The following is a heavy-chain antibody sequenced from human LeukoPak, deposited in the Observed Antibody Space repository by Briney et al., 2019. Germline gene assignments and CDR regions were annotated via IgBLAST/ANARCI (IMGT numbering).Heavy chain of an antibody. Sequence: PGGSLRLSCAASGFTFSSYGMHWVRQAPGKGLEWVAVIWYDGSNKYYADSVKGRFTISRDNSKNTLYLQMNSLRAEDTAVYYCAKALRDSGSYVTSFAFDIWGQGTMVTVSS. J-gene: IGHJ3*02. CDR2: IWYDGSNK. D-gene: IGHD3-10*01. CDR3: AKALRDSGSYVTSFAFDI. CDR1: GFTFSSYG. V-gene: IGHV3-30*02.